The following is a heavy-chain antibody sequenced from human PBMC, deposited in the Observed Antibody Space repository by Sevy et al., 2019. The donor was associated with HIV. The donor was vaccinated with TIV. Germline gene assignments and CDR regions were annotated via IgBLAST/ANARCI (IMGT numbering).Heavy chain of an antibody. CDR1: GFIFSNYV. CDR2: IWYDGNNK. J-gene: IGHJ4*02. CDR3: TRDCVIDYGDYTPPPEYYFDY. V-gene: IGHV3-33*01. D-gene: IGHD4-17*01. Sequence: GGCLRLSCAASGFIFSNYVMHWVRQAPGKGLEWMAVIWYDGNNKYYADSVKGRFTISRDNFKDTLYLQMNSLRAEDTAVYYCTRDCVIDYGDYTPPPEYYFDYWGQGTLVTVSS.